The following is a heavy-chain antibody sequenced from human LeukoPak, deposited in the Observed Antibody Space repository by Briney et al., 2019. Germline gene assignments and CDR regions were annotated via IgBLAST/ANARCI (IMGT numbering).Heavy chain of an antibody. D-gene: IGHD1-26*01. Sequence: GGSLRLSCAASGFTLIRHEMNWVRQAPGKGLEWVSSISGSSSYIYYADSVKGRFSISRDNAKNSLHLQMNSLRAEDTAVYYCARDLLGWELHYFDYWGQGTLVTVSS. V-gene: IGHV3-21*01. J-gene: IGHJ4*02. CDR3: ARDLLGWELHYFDY. CDR2: ISGSSSYI. CDR1: GFTLIRHE.